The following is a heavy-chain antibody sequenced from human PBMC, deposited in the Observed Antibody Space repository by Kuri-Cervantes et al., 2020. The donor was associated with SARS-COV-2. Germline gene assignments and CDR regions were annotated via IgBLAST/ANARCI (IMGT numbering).Heavy chain of an antibody. Sequence: SETLSLTCTVSGYSISSGYYWGWIRQPPGKGLEWIGSIYHSGSTYYNPSLKSRVTISVDTSKNQFSLKLSSVTAADTAVYYCVRIPPGHITVFGVVIPAAFDVWGQGTMVTVSS. V-gene: IGHV4-38-2*02. CDR2: IYHSGST. D-gene: IGHD3-3*01. J-gene: IGHJ3*01. CDR1: GYSISSGYY. CDR3: VRIPPGHITVFGVVIPAAFDV.